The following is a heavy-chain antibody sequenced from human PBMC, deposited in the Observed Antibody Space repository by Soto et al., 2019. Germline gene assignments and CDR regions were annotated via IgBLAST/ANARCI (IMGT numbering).Heavy chain of an antibody. D-gene: IGHD5-12*01. Sequence: GGSLRLSCAASGFTFSSYAMHWVRQAPGKGLEWVAVISYDGSNKYYADSVKGRFTISRDNSKNTLYLQMNSLRAEDTAVYYCAREASGYDLGIVLGDYWGQGTLVTVSS. CDR1: GFTFSSYA. V-gene: IGHV3-30-3*01. CDR2: ISYDGSNK. J-gene: IGHJ4*02. CDR3: AREASGYDLGIVLGDY.